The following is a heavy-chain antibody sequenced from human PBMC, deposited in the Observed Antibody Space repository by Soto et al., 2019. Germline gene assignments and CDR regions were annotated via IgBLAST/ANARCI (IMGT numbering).Heavy chain of an antibody. CDR3: ARDPAGDILTASIHFDS. D-gene: IGHD3-9*01. CDR2: ISSRSNYI. J-gene: IGHJ5*01. V-gene: IGHV3-21*01. Sequence: GGSLRLSCAASGFTLSTYSMNWVRQAPGKGLEWVASISSRSNYIYYGDSVKGRFKISRDNAKNSLYLQMSSLRAEDTAVYYRARDPAGDILTASIHFDSWGDGTLVTASS. CDR1: GFTLSTYS.